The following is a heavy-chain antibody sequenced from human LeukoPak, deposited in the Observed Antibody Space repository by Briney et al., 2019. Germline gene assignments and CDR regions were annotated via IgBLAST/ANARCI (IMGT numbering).Heavy chain of an antibody. J-gene: IGHJ5*02. CDR2: TYFRSQWYS. D-gene: IGHD4-17*01. V-gene: IGHV6-1*01. Sequence: SQTLSLTCAISGDSVSGNDATWNWIRQSPSRGLEWLGRTYFRSQWYSEYAAFVKNRISINSDTSKNQFSLKLSSVTAADTAVYYCARRTTVTGWFGPWGQGTLVTVSS. CDR3: ARRTTVTGWFGP. CDR1: GDSVSGNDAT.